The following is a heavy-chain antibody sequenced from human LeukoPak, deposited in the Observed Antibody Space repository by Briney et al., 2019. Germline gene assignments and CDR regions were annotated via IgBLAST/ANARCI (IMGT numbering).Heavy chain of an antibody. CDR2: ISYDGSSK. J-gene: IGHJ3*02. CDR3: AREHYYDSSGYYPI. D-gene: IGHD3-22*01. Sequence: GGSLRLSCAASGFTFSSYAMHWVRQAPGKGLEWVAVISYDGSSKYYADSVKGRFTISRDNSKNTLYLQMNSLRAEDTAVYYCAREHYYDSSGYYPIWGQGTMVTVSS. V-gene: IGHV3-30-3*01. CDR1: GFTFSSYA.